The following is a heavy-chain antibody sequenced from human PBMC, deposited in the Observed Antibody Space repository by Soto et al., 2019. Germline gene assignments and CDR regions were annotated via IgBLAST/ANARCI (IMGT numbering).Heavy chain of an antibody. V-gene: IGHV3-74*01. J-gene: IGHJ4*02. CDR3: VRGDIGLGIAY. D-gene: IGHD1-26*01. CDR2: INGGGSRT. CDR1: GFTFSSYW. Sequence: GSLRLSCAASGFTFSSYWMHWVRQAPGKGLVWVSHINGGGSRTTYADSVKGRFTISRDNAKNTLYLQMNSLRAEDTAIYYCVRGDIGLGIAYWGLRTLVTVS.